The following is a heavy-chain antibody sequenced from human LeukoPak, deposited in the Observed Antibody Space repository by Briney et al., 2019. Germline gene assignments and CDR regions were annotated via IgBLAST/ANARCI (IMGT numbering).Heavy chain of an antibody. D-gene: IGHD3-3*01. CDR2: IYTSGSA. CDR1: GGSISSYY. J-gene: IGHJ6*02. V-gene: IGHV4-4*07. CDR3: ARDPIRFLEWFPYYYYYYGMDV. Sequence: SETLSLTCTVSGGSISSYYWSWIRQPAGKGLEWIGRIYTSGSANYNPSLKSRVTMSVDTPKNQFSLKLSSVTAADTAVYYCARDPIRFLEWFPYYYYYYGMDVWGQGTTVTVSS.